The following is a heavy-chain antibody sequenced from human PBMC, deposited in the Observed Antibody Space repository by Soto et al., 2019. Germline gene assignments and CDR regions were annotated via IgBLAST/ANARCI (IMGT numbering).Heavy chain of an antibody. J-gene: IGHJ5*02. V-gene: IGHV4-4*02. D-gene: IGHD3-10*01. CDR1: GGSISSSNW. CDR3: ARRWMVRGVMNWFDP. Sequence: QVQLLDSGPGLVKPSGTLSLTCAVSGGSISSSNWWSWVRQPPGKGLEWIGEIYHSGSTNYNPSLKSRVTISVDKSKNQFSLKLSSVTAADTAVYYCARRWMVRGVMNWFDPWGQGTLVTVSS. CDR2: IYHSGST.